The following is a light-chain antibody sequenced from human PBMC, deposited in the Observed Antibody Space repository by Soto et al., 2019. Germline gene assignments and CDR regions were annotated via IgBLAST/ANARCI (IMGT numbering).Light chain of an antibody. CDR2: DAS. Sequence: EIVLTQSPATLSLSPGERATLSCRASQSVSSYLAWYQQKPGQAPRLLIYDASNMATGIPARFSGSGSGTDFTLTISSLEPEDFAVYYCQQRSNWPPETFGGGTKVEIK. V-gene: IGKV3-11*01. CDR1: QSVSSY. J-gene: IGKJ4*01. CDR3: QQRSNWPPET.